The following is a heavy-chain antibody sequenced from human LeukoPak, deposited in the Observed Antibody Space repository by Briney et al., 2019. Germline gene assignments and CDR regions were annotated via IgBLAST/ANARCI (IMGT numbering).Heavy chain of an antibody. CDR2: MNPNSGNT. CDR1: GCTFTSYG. Sequence: ASVKVSCKASGCTFTSYGISWVRQAPGQGLEWMGWMNPNSGNTGYAQKFQGRVTMTRNTSISTAYMELSSLRSEDTAVYYCARILGYCSSTSCYYYYGMDVWGQGTTVTVSS. J-gene: IGHJ6*02. CDR3: ARILGYCSSTSCYYYYGMDV. V-gene: IGHV1-8*02. D-gene: IGHD2-2*01.